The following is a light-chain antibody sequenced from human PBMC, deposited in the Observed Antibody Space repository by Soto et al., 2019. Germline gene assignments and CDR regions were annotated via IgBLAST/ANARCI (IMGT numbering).Light chain of an antibody. CDR2: EVR. V-gene: IGLV2-14*01. Sequence: QSALTQPASVSGSAGQSITISCSGTMRDVGAYNLVSWYQQHPGTAPKLIIYEVRNRPSGISSRFSGSRSGNTASLTISGLQPEDEGDYYCSSYAGSNNVVFGGGTKLTVL. J-gene: IGLJ2*01. CDR3: SSYAGSNNVV. CDR1: MRDVGAYNL.